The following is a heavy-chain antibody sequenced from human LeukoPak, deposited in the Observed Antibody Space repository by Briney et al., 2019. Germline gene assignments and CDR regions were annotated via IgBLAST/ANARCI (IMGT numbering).Heavy chain of an antibody. V-gene: IGHV4-38-2*02. Sequence: PSETLSLTCTVSGYSISSGYYWGWIRQPPGKGLEWIGSIYHSGSTYYNPSLKSRVTISVDTSKNQFSLKLSSVTAADTAVYYCARGRWDTAMVGGYYWGQGTLVTVSP. D-gene: IGHD5-18*01. CDR1: GYSISSGYY. CDR3: ARGRWDTAMVGGYY. J-gene: IGHJ4*02. CDR2: IYHSGST.